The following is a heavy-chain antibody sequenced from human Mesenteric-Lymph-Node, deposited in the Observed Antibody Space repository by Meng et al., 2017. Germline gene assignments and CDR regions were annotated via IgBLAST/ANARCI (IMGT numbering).Heavy chain of an antibody. D-gene: IGHD3-9*01. CDR3: ARDTDWHNFDK. Sequence: GGSLRLSCAASGFTLSYYWMTWVRQAPGKGLEWVANIGKGGRDIYYADSVKGRFTISRDNAKNSLHLQMNSLRVEDTAVYFCARDTDWHNFDKWGQGTLVTVSS. CDR2: IGKGGRDI. CDR1: GFTLSYYW. J-gene: IGHJ4*02. V-gene: IGHV3-7*01.